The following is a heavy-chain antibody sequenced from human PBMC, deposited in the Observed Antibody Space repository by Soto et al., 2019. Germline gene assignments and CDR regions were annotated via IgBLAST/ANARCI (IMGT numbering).Heavy chain of an antibody. CDR1: GFIFSTYS. Sequence: EVQLVESGGGLVKPGGSLRLSCAASGFIFSTYSMNWVRQAPGKGLEWVSSISSSSGYIRYADSVRGRFTISRDNAKNSLYLQMSSLRAEDTAVYYCVRAMGSSSSKDDYWGQGTLVTVSS. J-gene: IGHJ4*02. V-gene: IGHV3-21*01. CDR3: VRAMGSSSSKDDY. D-gene: IGHD6-6*01. CDR2: ISSSSGYI.